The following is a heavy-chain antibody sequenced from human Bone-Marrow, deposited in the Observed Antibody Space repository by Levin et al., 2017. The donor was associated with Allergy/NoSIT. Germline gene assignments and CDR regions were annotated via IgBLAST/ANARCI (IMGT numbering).Heavy chain of an antibody. CDR2: ISNDGTHQ. CDR3: VPNMDY. J-gene: IGHJ4*02. V-gene: IGHV3-30*03. Sequence: PGESLKISCAASGFIFSDYGVHWVRQAPGKGLQWVAFISNDGTHQSYAGSVKGRFTISRDNAMSTLSLQMNSLGTEDTALYFCVPNMDYWGQGTVVTVSS. CDR1: GFIFSDYG. D-gene: IGHD1/OR15-1a*01.